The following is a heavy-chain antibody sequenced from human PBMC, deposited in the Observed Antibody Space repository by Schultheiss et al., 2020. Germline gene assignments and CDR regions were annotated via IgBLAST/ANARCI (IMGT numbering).Heavy chain of an antibody. Sequence: SQTLSLTCTVSGGSISSYYWSWIRQPPGKGLEWIGEINHSGSTNYNPSLKSRVTISVDKSKNQFSLKLSSVTAADTAVYYCARLSGTYGSDCDYWGQGTLVTVSS. CDR3: ARLSGTYGSDCDY. CDR2: INHSGST. CDR1: GGSISSYY. J-gene: IGHJ4*02. V-gene: IGHV4-34*01. D-gene: IGHD1-26*01.